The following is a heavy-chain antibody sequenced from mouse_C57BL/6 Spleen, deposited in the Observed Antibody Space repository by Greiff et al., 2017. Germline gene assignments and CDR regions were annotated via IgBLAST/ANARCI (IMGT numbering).Heavy chain of an antibody. Sequence: VQRVESGPELVKPGASVKISCKASGYAFSSSWMNWVKQRPGKGLEWIGRIYPGDGDTNYNGKFKGKATLTADKSSSTAYMRLSSLTSEDSAVYLCARDGSSIFAYWGQGTLVTVSA. CDR2: IYPGDGDT. V-gene: IGHV1-82*01. CDR3: ARDGSSIFAY. CDR1: GYAFSSSW. J-gene: IGHJ3*01. D-gene: IGHD1-1*01.